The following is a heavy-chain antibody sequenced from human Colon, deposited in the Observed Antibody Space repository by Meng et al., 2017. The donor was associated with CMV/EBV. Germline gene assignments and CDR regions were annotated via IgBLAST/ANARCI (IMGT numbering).Heavy chain of an antibody. Sequence: GESLKISCATSGFTFTDYSLNWVRQAPGKGQEWVSSISSRSTYISYADSVKGRFTVSRDDAKNSLYLQMDSLRAEDTAVYYCARAPGNYLSPYYFDFWGQGTLVTVSS. CDR3: ARAPGNYLSPYYFDF. CDR2: ISSRSTYI. V-gene: IGHV3-21*01. D-gene: IGHD1-14*01. J-gene: IGHJ4*02. CDR1: GFTFTDYS.